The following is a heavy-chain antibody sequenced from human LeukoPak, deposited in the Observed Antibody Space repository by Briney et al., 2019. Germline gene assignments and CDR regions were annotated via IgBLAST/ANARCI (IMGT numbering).Heavy chain of an antibody. CDR1: GGSLNSDY. D-gene: IGHD1-26*01. CDR2: IYPSVRT. V-gene: IGHV4-4*09. J-gene: IGHJ5*02. Sequence: SETLSLTCTVSGGSLNSDYWNWIRQPPGKGLEWIGYIYPSVRTTYNPSLKSRVTISIDTSKKQLSLRLTSVTAADTAVYYCARQYTGSYRRYVSWGQGILVTVS. CDR3: ARQYTGSYRRYVS.